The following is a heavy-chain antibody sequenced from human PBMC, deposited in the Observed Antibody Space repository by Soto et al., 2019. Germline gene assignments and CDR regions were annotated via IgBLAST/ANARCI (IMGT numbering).Heavy chain of an antibody. CDR3: ARQKPDYYDSSGYYSYYFDS. V-gene: IGHV4-39*01. J-gene: IGHJ4*02. Sequence: QLQLQESGPGLVKPSETLSLTCTVSGGSISSSSYSWGWIRQPPGKGREWIGSIYYRGITYYNPSLKSRVTISVDTSKNQFSLKLSSVTAADTAVYYCARQKPDYYDSSGYYSYYFDSWGQGTLVTVSA. D-gene: IGHD3-22*01. CDR2: IYYRGIT. CDR1: GGSISSSSYS.